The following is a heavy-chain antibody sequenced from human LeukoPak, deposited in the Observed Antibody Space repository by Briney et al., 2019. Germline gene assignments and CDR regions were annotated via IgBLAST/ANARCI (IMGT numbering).Heavy chain of an antibody. V-gene: IGHV3-21*01. D-gene: IGHD3-9*01. CDR3: ARLYDILTGAFDY. J-gene: IGHJ4*02. Sequence: GGSLRLSCVASGFTFSSYTMNWVRQAPEKGLEWVSSIPSSSSSKYYADSVKGRFTISRDNAKNSLYLQMSSLRAEDTAIYYCARLYDILTGAFDYWGQGTLVTVSS. CDR1: GFTFSSYT. CDR2: IPSSSSSK.